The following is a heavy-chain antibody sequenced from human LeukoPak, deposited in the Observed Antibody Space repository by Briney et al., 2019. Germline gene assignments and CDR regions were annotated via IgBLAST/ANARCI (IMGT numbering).Heavy chain of an antibody. V-gene: IGHV4-39*07. J-gene: IGHJ3*01. CDR1: RGSISSTNYY. Sequence: PSETLSLICSVSRGSISSTNYYWGWIRQSPGKGLEWIGNIYYSGTTYYNPSVPSLKSRVTILIDTSKNQFSLKLRSVTAADTAVYYCASLRKRGGFDLWGQGTVVTVSS. CDR2: IYYSGTT. CDR3: ASLRKRGGFDL.